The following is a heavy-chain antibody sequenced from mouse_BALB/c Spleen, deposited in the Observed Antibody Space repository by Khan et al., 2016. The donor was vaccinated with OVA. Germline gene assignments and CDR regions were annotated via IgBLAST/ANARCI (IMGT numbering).Heavy chain of an antibody. CDR3: ARQIFPVYFDV. CDR1: GFSLTSYG. V-gene: IGHV2-6-1*01. Sequence: VQLQESGPGLVAPSQSLSITCTISGFSLTSYGIHWVRQPPGKGLEWLVVIWSDGKTTYNSALKSRLNIIKDNSKSQVFLKMNSLQTDDTAMYYCARQIFPVYFDVWGAGTTVTVSS. J-gene: IGHJ1*01. CDR2: IWSDGKT.